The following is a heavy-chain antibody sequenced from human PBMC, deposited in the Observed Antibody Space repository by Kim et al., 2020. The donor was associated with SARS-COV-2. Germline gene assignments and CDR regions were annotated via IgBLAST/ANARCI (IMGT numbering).Heavy chain of an antibody. J-gene: IGHJ4*02. CDR1: GFIFSDYY. CDR3: ARYGVEAAASFFDY. Sequence: GGSLRLSCAASGFIFSDYYMSWIRQAPGKGLEWVSYISSRSGYTNYADSVKGRFTISRDNAKNSLYLQVNSLRAEDTAVYYCARYGVEAAASFFDYWGQGILVTVSS. D-gene: IGHD2-2*01. V-gene: IGHV3-11*03. CDR2: ISSRSGYT.